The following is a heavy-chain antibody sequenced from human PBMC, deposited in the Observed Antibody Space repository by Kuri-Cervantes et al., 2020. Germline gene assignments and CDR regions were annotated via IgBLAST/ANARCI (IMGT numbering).Heavy chain of an antibody. Sequence: SLKISCAASEFTFDDYAMHWVRQAPGKGLEWVSGISWNSGSIGYAGSVKGRFTISRDNAKNSLYLQMNSLRAEDTALYYCARDRASSSSFWRPKYYYYGMDVWGQGTTVTVSS. J-gene: IGHJ6*02. CDR1: EFTFDDYA. V-gene: IGHV3-9*01. CDR3: ARDRASSSSFWRPKYYYYGMDV. CDR2: ISWNSGSI. D-gene: IGHD6-6*01.